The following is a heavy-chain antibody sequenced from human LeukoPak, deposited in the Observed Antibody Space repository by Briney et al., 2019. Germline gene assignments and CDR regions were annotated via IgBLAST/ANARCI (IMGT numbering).Heavy chain of an antibody. V-gene: IGHV3-7*03. Sequence: GGSLRLSCAASGFTFRSYWMSWVRQAPGKGLEWVANIKQDGSEKYYVDSVKGRFTISRDNAKNSLYLQMNSLRAEDTAVYYCARGQLVQDYWGQGTLVTVSS. J-gene: IGHJ4*02. D-gene: IGHD6-13*01. CDR3: ARGQLVQDY. CDR2: IKQDGSEK. CDR1: GFTFRSYW.